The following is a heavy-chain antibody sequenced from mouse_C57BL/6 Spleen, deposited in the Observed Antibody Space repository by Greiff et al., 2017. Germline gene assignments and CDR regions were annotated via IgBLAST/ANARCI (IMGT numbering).Heavy chain of an antibody. CDR3: AKLDYYAMDY. CDR2: ISSGSSTI. J-gene: IGHJ4*01. CDR1: GFTFSDYG. V-gene: IGHV5-17*01. Sequence: EVQGVASGGGLVKPGGSLKLSCAASGFTFSDYGMHWVRQAPEKGLEWVAYISSGSSTIYYADTVKGRFTISRDNAKNTLFLQMTSLRSEDTAMYYCAKLDYYAMDYWGQGTSVTVSS.